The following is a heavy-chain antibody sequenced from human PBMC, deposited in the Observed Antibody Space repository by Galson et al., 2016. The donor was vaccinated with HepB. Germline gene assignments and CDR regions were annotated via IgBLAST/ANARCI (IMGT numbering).Heavy chain of an antibody. D-gene: IGHD1-26*01. CDR1: GFDVGRNY. CDR2: IYSGGDT. Sequence: SLRLSCAASGFDVGRNYMRWVRQAPGKGLEWVSLIYSGGDTRYAGSVKGRFTISRDSSKNTLFLQMNNLRVEDTAVYYCARDRGAPWGQGTLVTVSS. V-gene: IGHV3-53*01. J-gene: IGHJ4*02. CDR3: ARDRGAP.